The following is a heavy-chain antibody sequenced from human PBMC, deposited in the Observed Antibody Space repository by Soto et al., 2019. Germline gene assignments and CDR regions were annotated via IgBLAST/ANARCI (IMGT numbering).Heavy chain of an antibody. CDR1: GGSISSGGYY. CDR2: IYYSGST. J-gene: IGHJ1*01. D-gene: IGHD3-22*01. V-gene: IGHV4-31*03. Sequence: SETLSLTCTVSGGSISSGGYYWSWVRQHPGKGLEWIGYIYYSGSTYYNPSLKSRVTISVDTSKNQFSLKLSSVTAADTAVYYCARVGFRYDSSGYYYGYFQHWGQGTLVTVSS. CDR3: ARVGFRYDSSGYYYGYFQH.